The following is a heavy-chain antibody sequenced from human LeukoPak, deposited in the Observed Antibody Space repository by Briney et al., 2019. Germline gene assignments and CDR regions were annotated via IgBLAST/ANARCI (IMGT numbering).Heavy chain of an antibody. CDR3: ARGSPWASSASYYFDY. CDR1: GGTFSNNA. J-gene: IGHJ4*02. D-gene: IGHD6-25*01. CDR2: ISAYNGNT. Sequence: ASVKVSCKASGGTFSNNAITWVRQAPGQGLEWMGWISAYNGNTNYAQKLQGRVTMTTDTSTSTAYMELRSLRSDDTAVYYCARGSPWASSASYYFDYWGQGTLVTVSS. V-gene: IGHV1-18*01.